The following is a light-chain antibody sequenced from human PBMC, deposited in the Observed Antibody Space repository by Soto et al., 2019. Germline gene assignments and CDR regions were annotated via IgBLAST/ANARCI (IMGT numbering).Light chain of an antibody. J-gene: IGKJ1*01. CDR2: GAS. CDR3: QQYVSSVT. V-gene: IGKV3-20*01. CDR1: QSVDSTF. Sequence: EIVLTQSPGSLSLSPGERATLSCGASQSVDSTFFAWYQQKPGQAPRLLIYGASKRATGIPDRFSGSGSGTDFTLTISRLEPEDFAVYYCQQYVSSVTFGQGTKVEIK.